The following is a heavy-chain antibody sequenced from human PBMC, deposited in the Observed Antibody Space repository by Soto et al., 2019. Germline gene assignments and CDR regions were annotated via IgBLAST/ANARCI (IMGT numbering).Heavy chain of an antibody. CDR2: TYYRSKWYN. Sequence: SPTLSLTCAISGDSVSSNSAAWNWIRQSPSRGLEWLGRTYYRSKWYNDYAVSVKSRITINPDTSKNQFSLQLNSVTPEDTAVYYCARGFVTAAGTRGAFDIWGQGTIVTVSS. D-gene: IGHD6-13*01. CDR1: GDSVSSNSAA. J-gene: IGHJ3*02. CDR3: ARGFVTAAGTRGAFDI. V-gene: IGHV6-1*01.